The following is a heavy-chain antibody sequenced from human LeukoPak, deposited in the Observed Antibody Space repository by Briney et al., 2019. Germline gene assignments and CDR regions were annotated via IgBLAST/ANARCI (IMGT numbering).Heavy chain of an antibody. V-gene: IGHV3-33*08. CDR1: GFTFSDYY. J-gene: IGHJ4*02. Sequence: GGSLRLSCAASGFTFSDYYMSWIRQAPGKGLEWVAIIRYDGSNENYADSVKGRFTISRDNSKKTLYLQMNSLRAEDTAVYYCARSRYNLDYWGQGTLVTVSS. CDR2: IRYDGSNE. CDR3: ARSRYNLDY. D-gene: IGHD5-24*01.